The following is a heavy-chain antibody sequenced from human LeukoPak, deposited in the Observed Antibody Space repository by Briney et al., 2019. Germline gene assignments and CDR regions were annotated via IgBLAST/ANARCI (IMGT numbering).Heavy chain of an antibody. CDR2: MNPNSGNT. Sequence: ASVKVSCKASGYTLTSYDINWVRQATGQGLEWMGWMNPNSGNTGYAQKFQCRVTITRNTSISTAYMELSSLRSEDTAVYYCARGSSSWNVDYWGQGTLVTVSS. V-gene: IGHV1-8*03. J-gene: IGHJ4*02. CDR1: GYTLTSYD. CDR3: ARGSSSWNVDY. D-gene: IGHD6-13*01.